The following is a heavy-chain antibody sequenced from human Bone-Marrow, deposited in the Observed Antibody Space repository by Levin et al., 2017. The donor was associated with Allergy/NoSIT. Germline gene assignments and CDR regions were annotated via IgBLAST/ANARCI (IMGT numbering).Heavy chain of an antibody. CDR3: AKDAGIAVAGADY. V-gene: IGHV3-9*01. J-gene: IGHJ4*02. D-gene: IGHD6-19*01. Sequence: GGSLRLSCAASGFTFDDYAMHWVRQAPGKGLEWVSGISWNSGSIGYADSVKGRFTISRDNAKNSLYLQMNSLRAEDTALYYCAKDAGIAVAGADYWGQGTLVTVSS. CDR2: ISWNSGSI. CDR1: GFTFDDYA.